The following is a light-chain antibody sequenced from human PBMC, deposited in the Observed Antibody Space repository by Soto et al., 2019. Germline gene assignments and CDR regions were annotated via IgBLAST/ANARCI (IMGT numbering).Light chain of an antibody. J-gene: IGKJ1*01. Sequence: AILMTKSPSSFSAYPGDRVTINCRASQGISSYLAWYQQKPGKAPKLLIYAASTLQSGVPSRFSGSGSGTDFTLTICCLQSEDFATYYCQQYYSYLWTFGQGTKVDIK. CDR2: AAS. V-gene: IGKV1-8*01. CDR3: QQYYSYLWT. CDR1: QGISSY.